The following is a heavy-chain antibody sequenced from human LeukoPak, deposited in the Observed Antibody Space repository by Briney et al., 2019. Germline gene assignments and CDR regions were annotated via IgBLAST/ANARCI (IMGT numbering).Heavy chain of an antibody. CDR3: ARGASFYGDYLFDY. V-gene: IGHV3-66*01. D-gene: IGHD4-17*01. CDR1: GFTFSSYG. Sequence: GGTLRLSCAASGFTFSSYGMSWVRQAPGKGLEWVSVIYSGGSTYYADSVKGRFTISRDNSKNMLYLQMNSLRAEDTAVYCCARGASFYGDYLFDYWGQGTLVTVSS. J-gene: IGHJ4*02. CDR2: IYSGGST.